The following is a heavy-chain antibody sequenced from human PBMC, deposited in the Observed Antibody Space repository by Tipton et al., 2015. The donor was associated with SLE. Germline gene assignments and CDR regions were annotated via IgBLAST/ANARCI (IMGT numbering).Heavy chain of an antibody. J-gene: IGHJ4*02. V-gene: IGHV4-39*07. CDR1: GGSISSSSYY. CDR2: IYYSGIT. CDR3: ASILLGQFDY. D-gene: IGHD2/OR15-2a*01. Sequence: TLSLTCTVSGGSISSSSYYWGWIRQPPGKGLEWIGSIYYSGITYYNPSLKSRVTISVDTSKNQFSLKLSSVAAADTAVYYCASILLGQFDYWGQGTLVTVSS.